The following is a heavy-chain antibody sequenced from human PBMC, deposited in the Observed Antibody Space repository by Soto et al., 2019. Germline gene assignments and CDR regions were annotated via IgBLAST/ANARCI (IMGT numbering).Heavy chain of an antibody. V-gene: IGHV1-8*01. J-gene: IGHJ4*02. D-gene: IGHD6-19*01. CDR3: VGGLAVAGY. CDR2: MNPNSGNT. Sequence: QVQLVQSGAEVKKPGASVKVSCKASGYTFTSYDINWVRQATGQGLEWMGWMNPNSGNTGYAQKFQGRVTITRNTSISQAQMELSSLQTEDTAVYYCVGGLAVAGYWGQGTLVTVSS. CDR1: GYTFTSYD.